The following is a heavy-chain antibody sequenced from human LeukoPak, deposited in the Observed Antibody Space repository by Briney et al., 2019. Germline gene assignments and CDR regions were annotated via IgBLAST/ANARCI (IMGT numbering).Heavy chain of an antibody. Sequence: PSETLSLTCTVSGGSISSYYWSWIRQPPGKGLEWIGYIYYSGSTNYNPSLKSRVTISLDTSKNPFSLKLSSVTAADTAVYYCARVDNWNLENWFDPWGQGTLVTVSS. J-gene: IGHJ5*02. CDR1: GGSISSYY. D-gene: IGHD1-7*01. V-gene: IGHV4-59*01. CDR3: ARVDNWNLENWFDP. CDR2: IYYSGST.